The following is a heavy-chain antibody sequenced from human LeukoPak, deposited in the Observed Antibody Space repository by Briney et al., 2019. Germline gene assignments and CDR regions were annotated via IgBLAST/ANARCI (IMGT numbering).Heavy chain of an antibody. CDR1: GFTFSSFA. V-gene: IGHV3-23*01. Sequence: GSLRLSCAASGFTFSSFALSWVRPAPGKGLDWVSSISGGSENTYYADSVKGRFTISRDNSKNTLDLHLNSLTADDTAVYYCANMQLVKGVFEIWGQGTRVTVSS. J-gene: IGHJ3*02. CDR3: ANMQLVKGVFEI. CDR2: ISGGSENT. D-gene: IGHD6-13*01.